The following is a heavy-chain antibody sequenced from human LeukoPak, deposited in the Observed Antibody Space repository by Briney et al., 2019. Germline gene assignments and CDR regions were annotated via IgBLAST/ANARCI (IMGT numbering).Heavy chain of an antibody. CDR2: INPNSGGT. CDR1: GYTFTGYY. V-gene: IGHV1-2*02. CDR3: ARSKLSGETSDY. Sequence: ASVKVSCKASGYTFTGYYMHWVRQAPGQGLEWMGWINPNSGGTNYAQKFQGRVTMTRDTSISTAYMELSRLRSDDTAVYYCARSKLSGETSDYWGQGTLVTVSS. D-gene: IGHD7-27*01. J-gene: IGHJ4*02.